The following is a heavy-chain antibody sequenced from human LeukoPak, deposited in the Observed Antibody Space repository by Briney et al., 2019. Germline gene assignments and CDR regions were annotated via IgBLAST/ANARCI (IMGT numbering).Heavy chain of an antibody. J-gene: IGHJ4*01. CDR3: AKDVSGLAEGVHL. CDR2: IHDRSNYI. Sequence: PGDSLRLSCVGSGFTFHFYTMDWLGQAPGKGGEWVASIHDRSNYIHYADSVRGGFTIPRDKTRKSLFLQVEGLRDEDRDVCLCAKDVSGLAEGVHLWGQGTLVTVSS. D-gene: IGHD3-10*01. CDR1: GFTFHFYT. V-gene: IGHV3-21*01.